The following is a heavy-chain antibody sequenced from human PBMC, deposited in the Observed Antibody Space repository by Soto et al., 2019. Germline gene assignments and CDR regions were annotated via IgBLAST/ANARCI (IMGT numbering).Heavy chain of an antibody. V-gene: IGHV1-69*13. J-gene: IGHJ4*02. CDR3: ARVNPPTFYGDFPYPPFDY. CDR1: GGTFSSYA. D-gene: IGHD4-17*01. CDR2: IIPIFGTA. Sequence: SVKVSCKASGGTFSSYAISWVRQAPGQGLEWMGGIIPIFGTANYAQKFQGRVTITADASTSTAYMELSSLRSEDTAVYYCARVNPPTFYGDFPYPPFDYWGQGTLVTVSS.